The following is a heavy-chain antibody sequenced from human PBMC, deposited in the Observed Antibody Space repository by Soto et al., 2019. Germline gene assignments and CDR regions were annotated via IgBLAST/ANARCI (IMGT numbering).Heavy chain of an antibody. CDR1: GGTFSSYA. CDR2: IIPIFGTA. CDR3: CVVVTATRGDAFDI. Sequence: QVQLVQSGAEVKKPGSSVKVSCKASGGTFSSYAISWVRQAPGQGLEWMGGIIPIFGTANYAQKFQGRVTITADESTSTAYMELSSLRSEDTAVYYCCVVVTATRGDAFDIWGQGTMVTVSS. V-gene: IGHV1-69*12. D-gene: IGHD2-21*02. J-gene: IGHJ3*02.